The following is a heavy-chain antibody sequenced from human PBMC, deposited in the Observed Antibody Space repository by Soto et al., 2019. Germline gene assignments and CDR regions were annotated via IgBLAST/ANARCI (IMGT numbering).Heavy chain of an antibody. Sequence: ESGGGVVQPGRSLILSCAASGFTFSSYAMHWVRQAPGKGLEWVAVISYDGSNKFDADSVKGRFTISRDNSKNTLYLQMNSLRAEDTAVYYCARGSYSSRGYCLDHCGQGTLVTVST. J-gene: IGHJ4*02. CDR2: ISYDGSNK. V-gene: IGHV3-30-3*01. CDR3: ARGSYSSRGYCLDH. D-gene: IGHD3-22*01. CDR1: GFTFSSYA.